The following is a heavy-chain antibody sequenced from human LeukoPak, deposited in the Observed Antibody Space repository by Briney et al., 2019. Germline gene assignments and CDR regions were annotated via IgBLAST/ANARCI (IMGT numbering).Heavy chain of an antibody. CDR1: GGSISSYY. D-gene: IGHD3-10*01. J-gene: IGHJ4*02. CDR3: ARMVMGDYYGSGTQLDY. V-gene: IGHV4-59*08. CDR2: IYYSGST. Sequence: SETLSLTCTVSGGSISSYYWSWIRQPPGKGLEWVGYIYYSGSTNYNPSLKSRVTISVDTSKNQFSLKLSSVTAADTAVYYCARMVMGDYYGSGTQLDYWGQGTLVTVSS.